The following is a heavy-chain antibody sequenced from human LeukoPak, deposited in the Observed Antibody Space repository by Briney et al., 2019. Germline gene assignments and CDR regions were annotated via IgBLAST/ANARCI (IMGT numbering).Heavy chain of an antibody. J-gene: IGHJ6*02. CDR1: GFIFSSYA. D-gene: IGHD2-21*02. CDR2: ISGSGRST. Sequence: PGGSLRLSCAASGFIFSSYAMTWVRQAPGKGLEWVSAISGSGRSTYYADSVKGRFTISRDNSKNTLYLQMNSLRVDDTAVYYCAKKVTGGSATYGMDVWGQGTTVTVSS. CDR3: AKKVTGGSATYGMDV. V-gene: IGHV3-23*01.